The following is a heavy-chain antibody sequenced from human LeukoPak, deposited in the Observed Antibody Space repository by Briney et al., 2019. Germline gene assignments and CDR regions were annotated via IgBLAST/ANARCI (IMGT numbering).Heavy chain of an antibody. CDR3: ATVKGSYYDSTAHDY. CDR1: GYTLTELS. D-gene: IGHD3-22*01. J-gene: IGHJ4*02. Sequence: ASVKVSCKVSGYTLTELSMHWVRQAPGKGLEWMGGFDPEDGATIYAQKFQGRVTMTEDTSTDTVYMELSSLRSEDTAVYYCATVKGSYYDSTAHDYWGQGTLVTVSS. CDR2: FDPEDGAT. V-gene: IGHV1-24*01.